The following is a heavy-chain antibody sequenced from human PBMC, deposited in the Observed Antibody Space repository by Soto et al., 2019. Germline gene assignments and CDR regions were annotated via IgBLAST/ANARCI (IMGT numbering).Heavy chain of an antibody. V-gene: IGHV3-33*01. D-gene: IGHD3-3*01. CDR3: ARDLTSIFGVVTPHY. CDR1: GFTFSSYG. Sequence: GGSLRLSCAASGFTFSSYGMHWVRQAPGKGLEWVAVIWYDGSNKYYADSVKGRFTISRDNSKNTLYLQMNSLRAEDTAVYYCARDLTSIFGVVTPHYWGQGTLVTVSS. CDR2: IWYDGSNK. J-gene: IGHJ4*02.